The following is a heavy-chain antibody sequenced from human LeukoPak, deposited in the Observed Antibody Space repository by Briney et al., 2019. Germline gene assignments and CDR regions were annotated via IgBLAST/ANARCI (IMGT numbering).Heavy chain of an antibody. D-gene: IGHD3-22*01. CDR1: GDSVTNTRYY. Sequence: PSETLSLTCTVSGDSVTNTRYYWGWIRQPPGKGLEWIGSIYYSGSTYYNPSLKSRVTISVDTPKNRFSLKLSSVTAADTAVYYCASGGETYYYDSSGYCWFDPWGQGTLVTVSS. CDR3: ASGGETYYYDSSGYCWFDP. V-gene: IGHV4-39*07. J-gene: IGHJ5*02. CDR2: IYYSGST.